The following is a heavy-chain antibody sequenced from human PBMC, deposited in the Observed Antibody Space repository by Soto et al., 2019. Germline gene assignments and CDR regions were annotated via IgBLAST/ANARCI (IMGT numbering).Heavy chain of an antibody. J-gene: IGHJ4*02. V-gene: IGHV4-34*01. Sequence: SETLSRTCADYGGSFSGYYCSWVRQPPGKGLEWIGEINHSGSTNYNPSLKSRVTISVDTSKNQFSLKLSSVTAADTAVYYCARGLLGWEKYYFDYWGQGTLVTVSS. D-gene: IGHD1-26*01. CDR2: INHSGST. CDR3: ARGLLGWEKYYFDY. CDR1: GGSFSGYY.